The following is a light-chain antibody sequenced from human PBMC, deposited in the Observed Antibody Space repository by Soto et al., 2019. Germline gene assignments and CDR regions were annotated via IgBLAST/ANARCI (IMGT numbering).Light chain of an antibody. CDR1: QSVRSSY. CDR3: QQYGAMWT. CDR2: GAS. Sequence: EIVLTQSPGTLSLSPGERDTLNCRASQSVRSSYLAWYQQQPGQAPRLLIHGASRRATGIPDRFSGSGSGTDFTLTINRLEPEDFAVYFFQQYGAMWTVGQGTKVELK. V-gene: IGKV3-20*01. J-gene: IGKJ1*01.